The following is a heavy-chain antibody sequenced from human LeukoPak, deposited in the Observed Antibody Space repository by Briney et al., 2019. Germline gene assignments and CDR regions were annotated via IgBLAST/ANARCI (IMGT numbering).Heavy chain of an antibody. Sequence: GESLKISCMGSGYSFTNYWIGWVRQVPGSGLEWMGVIYPSDSDTRYSPSLQDQVTISADKSIDTAYLQWSSLKASDTAMYYCARQRDSGFDFDSWGQGTLVTVSS. CDR3: ARQRDSGFDFDS. V-gene: IGHV5-51*01. D-gene: IGHD5-12*01. CDR2: IYPSDSDT. J-gene: IGHJ4*02. CDR1: GYSFTNYW.